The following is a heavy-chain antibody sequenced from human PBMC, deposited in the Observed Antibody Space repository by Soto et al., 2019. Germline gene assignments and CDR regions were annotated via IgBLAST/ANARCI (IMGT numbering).Heavy chain of an antibody. J-gene: IGHJ6*03. V-gene: IGHV1-2*04. CDR1: GDTFSDYY. CDR3: ARESGGATATLDYYYFYMDV. D-gene: IGHD5-12*01. Sequence: HVQLVQSGAEVSKPGASVTVSCRTSGDTFSDYYIHWVRQAPGQVLEWMGWINPNSGATNYAQKFRGWVTMTRDTSIRTVYMQLSRLRSDDTAVYYCARESGGATATLDYYYFYMDVWGTGTTVTVSS. CDR2: INPNSGAT.